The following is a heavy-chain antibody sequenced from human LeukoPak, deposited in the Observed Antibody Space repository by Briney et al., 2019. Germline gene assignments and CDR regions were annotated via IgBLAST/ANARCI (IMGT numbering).Heavy chain of an antibody. CDR3: ARGNLRITMIVVRHRYFDY. V-gene: IGHV1-2*02. Sequence: GASMKVSCKASGYTFTGYYMHWVRQAPGQGLELMGWINPNSGGTNYAQKFQGRVTMTRDTSISTAYMELSRLRSDDTAVYYCARGNLRITMIVVRHRYFDYWGQGTLVTVSS. J-gene: IGHJ4*02. CDR1: GYTFTGYY. D-gene: IGHD3-22*01. CDR2: INPNSGGT.